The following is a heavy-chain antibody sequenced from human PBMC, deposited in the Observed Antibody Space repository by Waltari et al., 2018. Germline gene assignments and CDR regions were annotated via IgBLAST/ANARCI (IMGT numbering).Heavy chain of an antibody. CDR1: GYSISSGYY. J-gene: IGHJ2*01. D-gene: IGHD3-22*01. V-gene: IGHV4-38-2*02. Sequence: QVQLQESGPGLVKPSETLSLTCTVSGYSISSGYYLGLIRQPPVTGLEWLGSIYHSGSTYYNPSLKSRVTISVDTSKNQFSLKLSSVTAADTAVYYCASATEGPMIVVVTRHRYFDLWGRGTLVTVSS. CDR2: IYHSGST. CDR3: ASATEGPMIVVVTRHRYFDL.